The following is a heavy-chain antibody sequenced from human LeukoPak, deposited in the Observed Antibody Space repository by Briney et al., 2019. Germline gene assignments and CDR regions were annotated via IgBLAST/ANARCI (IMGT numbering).Heavy chain of an antibody. CDR3: ARRLGYCSGGSCYGTGSWFDP. D-gene: IGHD2-15*01. CDR1: GGSISSCSYY. CDR2: IYYSGST. Sequence: SETLSLTCTVSGGSISSCSYYWGWIRQPPGKGLEWIGSIYYSGSTYYNPSLKSRVTISVDTSKNQFSLKLSSVTAADTAVYYCARRLGYCSGGSCYGTGSWFDPWGQGTLVTVSS. V-gene: IGHV4-39*01. J-gene: IGHJ5*02.